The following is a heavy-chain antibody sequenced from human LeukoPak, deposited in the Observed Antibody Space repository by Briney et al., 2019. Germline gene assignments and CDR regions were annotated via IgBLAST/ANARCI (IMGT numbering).Heavy chain of an antibody. CDR3: ARDEGAKIAFHI. J-gene: IGHJ3*02. CDR1: GGSISSYY. V-gene: IGHV4-59*01. Sequence: ETSETLSLTCTVSGGSISSYYWSWIRQPPGKGLEWIGEINDSGRSNYNPSLKSRVTISVDTSKNQFSLKLSSVTAADTAVYYCARDEGAKIAFHIWGQGTMVTVSS. CDR2: INDSGRS. D-gene: IGHD1-26*01.